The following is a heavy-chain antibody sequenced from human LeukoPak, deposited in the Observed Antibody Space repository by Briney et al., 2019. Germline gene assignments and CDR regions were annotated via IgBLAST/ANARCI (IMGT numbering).Heavy chain of an antibody. Sequence: ASVKVSCKASGGTFSSYAISWVRQAPGQGLEWMGGIIPIFGTANYAQKFQGRVTITTDESTSTAYMELSSLRSEDTAVYYCARGRYCTNGVCRSGYYYYYMDVWGKGTTVTVSS. J-gene: IGHJ6*03. CDR3: ARGRYCTNGVCRSGYYYYYMDV. CDR1: GGTFSSYA. D-gene: IGHD2-8*01. CDR2: IIPIFGTA. V-gene: IGHV1-69*05.